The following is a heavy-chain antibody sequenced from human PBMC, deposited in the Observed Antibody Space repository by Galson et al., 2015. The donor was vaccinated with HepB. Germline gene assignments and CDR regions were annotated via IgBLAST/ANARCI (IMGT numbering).Heavy chain of an antibody. CDR2: INHSGST. V-gene: IGHV4-34*01. CDR1: GGSFSGYY. J-gene: IGHJ4*02. CDR3: ARGSGGYNY. Sequence: SETLSLTCAVYGGSFSGYYWSWIRQPPGKGLEWIGEINHSGSTNYNPSLKSRVTISVDTSKNQFSLKLSSVTAADTAVYYCARGSGGYNYWGQGTLVTVSS. D-gene: IGHD5-12*01.